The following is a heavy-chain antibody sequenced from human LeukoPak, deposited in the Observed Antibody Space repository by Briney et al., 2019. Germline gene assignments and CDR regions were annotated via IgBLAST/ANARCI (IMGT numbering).Heavy chain of an antibody. J-gene: IGHJ5*02. CDR2: LNPNSGGT. V-gene: IGHV1-2*02. CDR3: ARDLTVVAATRFDP. Sequence: ASVNVSCKASGYTFTGNYLHWVRQAPGQGLEWMGWLNPNSGGTRYAQTFQGRVTMTRDTSISTAYMELSSLRSDDTAVYYCARDLTVVAATRFDPWGQGTLVTVSS. D-gene: IGHD2-15*01. CDR1: GYTFTGNY.